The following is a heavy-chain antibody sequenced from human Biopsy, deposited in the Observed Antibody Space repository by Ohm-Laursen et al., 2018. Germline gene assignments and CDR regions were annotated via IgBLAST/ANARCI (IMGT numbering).Heavy chain of an antibody. Sequence: SQTLSLTCTVSVVSINGGRYYWNWIRHHPGKGLEWIGNIFYSANTYYNPSLKSRVTISVDTSKNQFSLKLSSVTAADTAVYYCARLGSGDYFPTFFDFWGQGALVTASS. CDR1: VVSINGGRYY. CDR3: ARLGSGDYFPTFFDF. CDR2: IFYSANT. V-gene: IGHV4-31*03. J-gene: IGHJ4*02. D-gene: IGHD5-12*01.